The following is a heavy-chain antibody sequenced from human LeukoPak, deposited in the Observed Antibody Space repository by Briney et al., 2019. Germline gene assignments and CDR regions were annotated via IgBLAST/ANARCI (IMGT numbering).Heavy chain of an antibody. D-gene: IGHD6-19*01. V-gene: IGHV3-48*01. CDR1: GFTFSSYS. CDR3: ARAPYTSGWYRGDNDY. CDR2: IRGSSGTK. J-gene: IGHJ4*02. Sequence: GGFLRLSCAASGFTFSSYSMNWVRQAPGKGLEWVSYIRGSSGTKYYADSVKGRFTISRDNAKNSLYLQMNSLRAEDTAVYYCARAPYTSGWYRGDNDYWGQGTLVTVSS.